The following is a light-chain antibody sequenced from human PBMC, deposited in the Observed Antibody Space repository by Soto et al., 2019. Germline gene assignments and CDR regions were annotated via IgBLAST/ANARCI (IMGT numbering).Light chain of an antibody. J-gene: IGKJ1*01. CDR1: QGISSY. CDR3: QQLNSYPRT. CDR2: AAS. V-gene: IGKV1-8*01. Sequence: AIRVTQSPSSFSASTGDRVTITCRASQGISSYLAWYQQKPGKAPKLLIYAASTLQSGVPSRFSGSGSGTEFTLTISSLQPEDFATYYCQQLNSYPRTFGQGTKVDIK.